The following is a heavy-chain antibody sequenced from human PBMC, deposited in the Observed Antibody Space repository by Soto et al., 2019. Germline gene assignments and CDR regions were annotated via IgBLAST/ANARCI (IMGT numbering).Heavy chain of an antibody. CDR2: IKEDGSEV. CDR3: ARSRRQWFGGTLSYYFDF. D-gene: IGHD3-10*01. J-gene: IGHJ4*01. V-gene: IGHV3-7*01. Sequence: GGSLRLSCAASGFVFRVYWMSWVRQAPGKGLEWVANIKEDGSEVNYVDSVKGRFAVSRDKDTLYLQLNSLTPEDTAVYYCARSRRQWFGGTLSYYFDFWGHGTLVTVSS. CDR1: GFVFRVYW.